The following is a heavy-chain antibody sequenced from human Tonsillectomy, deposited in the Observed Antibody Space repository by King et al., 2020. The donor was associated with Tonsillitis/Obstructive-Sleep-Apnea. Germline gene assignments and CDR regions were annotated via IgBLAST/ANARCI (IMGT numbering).Heavy chain of an antibody. D-gene: IGHD7-27*01. Sequence: VQLVESGGGLVQPGESLRLSCAASGFTFSSYEMNWVRQAPGKGLGWVSYIGSFGTTIFYADSVKGRFTISRDNAKNSLYLQMNSLRAEDTAVYYCAGERGPGVDYWGQGTLVTVSS. CDR3: AGERGPGVDY. J-gene: IGHJ4*02. CDR2: IGSFGTTI. V-gene: IGHV3-48*03. CDR1: GFTFSSYE.